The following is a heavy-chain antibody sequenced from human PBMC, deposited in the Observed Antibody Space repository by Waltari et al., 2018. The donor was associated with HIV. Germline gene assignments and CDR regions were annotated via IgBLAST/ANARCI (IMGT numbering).Heavy chain of an antibody. V-gene: IGHV3-33*01. D-gene: IGHD3-22*01. J-gene: IGHJ4*02. CDR2: RWYEGSNK. CDR3: ARDLLKGGSGYYYGDY. CDR1: GFTFSSYG. Sequence: QVQLVESGGGVVQPGRSLRLSCAASGFTFSSYGMHWVRQAAGKGLEGVAVRWYEGSNKYDADSVKGRFTISRDNSKNTLYLQMNSLRAEDTAVYYCARDLLKGGSGYYYGDYWGQGTLVTVSS.